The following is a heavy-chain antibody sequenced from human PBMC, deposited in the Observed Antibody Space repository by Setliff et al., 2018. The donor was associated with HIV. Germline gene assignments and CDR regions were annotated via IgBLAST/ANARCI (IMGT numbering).Heavy chain of an antibody. Sequence: SETLSLTCTVSGASVSSGGYYWGWVRQTPGKGLQWIGHIYYSGSAYYNPSLRSRVTISVDTSKNQFSLKLSSVTAADTAVYYCTRLAGGYADYWGQGTLVTVSS. D-gene: IGHD5-12*01. CDR2: IYYSGSA. V-gene: IGHV4-39*07. CDR3: TRLAGGYADY. CDR1: GASVSSGGYY. J-gene: IGHJ4*02.